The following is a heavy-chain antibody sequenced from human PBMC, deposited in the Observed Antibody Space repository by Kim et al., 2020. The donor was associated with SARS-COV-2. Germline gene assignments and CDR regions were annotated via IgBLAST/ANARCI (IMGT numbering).Heavy chain of an antibody. CDR3: ARDRKGEQQSGFDP. D-gene: IGHD6-13*01. J-gene: IGHJ5*02. V-gene: IGHV4-31*03. CDR1: GGSISSGGYY. CDR2: IYYSGST. Sequence: SETLSLTCTVSGGSISSGGYYWSWIRQHPGKGLEWIGYIYYSGSTYYNPSLKSRVTISVDTSKNQFSLKLSSVTAADTAVYYCARDRKGEQQSGFDPWGQGTLVTVSS.